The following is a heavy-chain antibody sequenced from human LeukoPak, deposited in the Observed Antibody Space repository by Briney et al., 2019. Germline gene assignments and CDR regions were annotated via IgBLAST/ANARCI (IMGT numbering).Heavy chain of an antibody. D-gene: IGHD3-22*01. CDR1: GFTFGDYA. V-gene: IGHV3-49*04. CDR3: TRDFRDYYDSSGYFDY. CDR2: IRSKAYGGTT. J-gene: IGHJ4*02. Sequence: GGSLRLSCTASGFTFGDYAMSWVRQAPGKGLEWVGFIRSKAYGGTTEYAASVKGRFTISRDDYKSIAYLQMNSLKTEDTAVYYCTRDFRDYYDSSGYFDYWGQGTLVTVSS.